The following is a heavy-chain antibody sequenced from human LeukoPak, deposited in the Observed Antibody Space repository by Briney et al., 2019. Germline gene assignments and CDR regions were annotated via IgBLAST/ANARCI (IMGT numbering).Heavy chain of an antibody. J-gene: IGHJ4*02. CDR2: IYYSGST. CDR3: ARDPPEAVVVTADDDY. CDR1: GGSISSSSYY. D-gene: IGHD2-21*02. Sequence: PSETLSLTCTVSGGSISSSSYYWGWIRQPPGKGLEWIGSIYYSGSTYYNPSLKSRVTISVDTSKNQFSLKLSSVTAADTAVYYCARDPPEAVVVTADDDYWGQGTLVTVSS. V-gene: IGHV4-39*07.